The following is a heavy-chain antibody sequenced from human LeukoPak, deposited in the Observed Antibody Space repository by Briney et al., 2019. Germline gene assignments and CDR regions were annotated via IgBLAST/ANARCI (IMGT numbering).Heavy chain of an antibody. D-gene: IGHD2-21*02. CDR3: ATETDDY. CDR2: IYSGGGT. J-gene: IGHJ4*02. V-gene: IGHV3-66*01. CDR1: GFPLSSNY. Sequence: PGGSLRLSCAASGFPLSSNYMSWVRQAPGKGLEWVSVIYSGGGTYYADSVKGRFTISRDNSKNTVYLQMNSLRAEDTAVYYCATETDDYWGQGTLVTVSS.